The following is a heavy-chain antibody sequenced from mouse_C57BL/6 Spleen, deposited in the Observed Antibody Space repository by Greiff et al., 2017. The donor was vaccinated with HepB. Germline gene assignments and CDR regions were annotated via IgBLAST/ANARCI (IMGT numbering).Heavy chain of an antibody. Sequence: EVHLVESGGGLVKPGGSLKLSCAASGFTFSSYAMSWVRQTPEKRLEWVATISDGGSYTYYPDNVKGRFTISRDNAKNNLYLQMSHLKSEDTAMYDCARGKRTTVVAHFDYWGQGTTLTVSS. CDR3: ARGKRTTVVAHFDY. CDR1: GFTFSSYA. V-gene: IGHV5-4*01. D-gene: IGHD1-1*01. J-gene: IGHJ2*01. CDR2: ISDGGSYT.